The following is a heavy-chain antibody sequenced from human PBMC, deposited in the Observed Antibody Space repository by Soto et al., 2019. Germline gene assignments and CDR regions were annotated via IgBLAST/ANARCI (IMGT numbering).Heavy chain of an antibody. D-gene: IGHD1-26*01. J-gene: IGHJ4*02. V-gene: IGHV5-51*01. Sequence: ESLKISCKVSGYNFNDYWIGWVRQMPGKGLEWIGIIFPGDSNTRYSPSLQGQVTVSVDKSTTTAYLQWSSLKASDSAMYFCARLGLLRSNNHWGKGTPGTTSS. CDR3: ARLGLLRSNNH. CDR2: IFPGDSNT. CDR1: GYNFNDYW.